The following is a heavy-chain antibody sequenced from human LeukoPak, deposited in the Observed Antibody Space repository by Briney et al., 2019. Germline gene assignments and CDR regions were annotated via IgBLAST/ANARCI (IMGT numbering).Heavy chain of an antibody. CDR2: ITGSGGST. Sequence: PGGSLRLSCAASGFIFSDYYMGWIRQAPGKGLEWVSAITGSGGSTYYADSVKGRFTISRDNSKNTLYLQINSLRVEDTAVYYCARDQLGAVLYFDYWGQGALVTVSS. D-gene: IGHD1-1*01. J-gene: IGHJ4*02. CDR1: GFIFSDYY. CDR3: ARDQLGAVLYFDY. V-gene: IGHV3-23*01.